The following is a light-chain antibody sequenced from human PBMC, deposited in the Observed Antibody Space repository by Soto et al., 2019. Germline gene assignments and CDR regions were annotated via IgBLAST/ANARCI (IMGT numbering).Light chain of an antibody. CDR1: QSVGTY. J-gene: IGKJ4*01. CDR3: QQRSSWPPA. Sequence: EIVMTQSPATLSLSPGERATLSCRASQSVGTYLAWYQQKPGQAPRLLIYDSSKRATDIQARFSGSGSGTDFTLTISSLEHEDFAVYYCQQRSSWPPAFGGGTKVELK. CDR2: DSS. V-gene: IGKV3-11*01.